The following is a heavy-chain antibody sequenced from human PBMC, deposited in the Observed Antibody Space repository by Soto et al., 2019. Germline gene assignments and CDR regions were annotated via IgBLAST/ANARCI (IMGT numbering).Heavy chain of an antibody. CDR2: ISGSGGST. V-gene: IGHV3-23*01. Sequence: GALRLSCAASGFTFSSYAMSWVRQAPGKGLEWVSAISGSGGSTYYADSVKGRFTISRDNSKNTLYLQMNSLRAEDTAVYYCAKGVIVVVPAAPDYFDYWGQGTLVTVSS. CDR1: GFTFSSYA. J-gene: IGHJ4*02. CDR3: AKGVIVVVPAAPDYFDY. D-gene: IGHD2-2*01.